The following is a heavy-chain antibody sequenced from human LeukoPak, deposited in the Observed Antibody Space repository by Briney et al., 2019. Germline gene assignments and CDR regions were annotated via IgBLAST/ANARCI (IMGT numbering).Heavy chain of an antibody. CDR3: ARALVGATGY. V-gene: IGHV3-66*01. J-gene: IGHJ4*02. CDR1: GFTVSSNY. Sequence: GGSLRLSCAASGFTVSSNYMSWVRQAPGKGLEGVSVIYSGGSTYYADSVKGRFTISRDNSKYTLYLQMNSLRAEDTAVYYCARALVGATGYWGQGTLVTVSS. CDR2: IYSGGST. D-gene: IGHD1-26*01.